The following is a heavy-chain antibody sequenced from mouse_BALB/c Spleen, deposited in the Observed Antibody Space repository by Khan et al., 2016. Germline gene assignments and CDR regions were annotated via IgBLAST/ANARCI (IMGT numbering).Heavy chain of an antibody. CDR2: INTHSGVP. J-gene: IGHJ1*01. Sequence: QIQLVQSGPELKKPGETVRISCKASGYTFTTAGMQWVQKMPGKGLKWIGWINTHSGVPKYAADFKGRFAFSLETSASTAYLQISNRKNEDTATYFCARCGNFFHWYFDVWGAGTTVTVSS. D-gene: IGHD2-1*01. CDR1: GYTFTTAG. CDR3: ARCGNFFHWYFDV. V-gene: IGHV9-4*02.